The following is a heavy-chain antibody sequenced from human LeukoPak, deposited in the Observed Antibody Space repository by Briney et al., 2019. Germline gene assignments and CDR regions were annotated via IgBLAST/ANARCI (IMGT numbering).Heavy chain of an antibody. CDR1: GGSISGYY. CDR2: IYYSGST. D-gene: IGHD3-3*01. Sequence: PSETLSLTCTVSGGSISGYYWGWIRQPPGKGLEWIGYIYYSGSTNYNPSLKSRVTISVDTSKNQFSLKLSSVTAADTAVYYCARADHDFWSGYPNWFDPWGQGTLVTVSS. J-gene: IGHJ5*02. CDR3: ARADHDFWSGYPNWFDP. V-gene: IGHV4-59*01.